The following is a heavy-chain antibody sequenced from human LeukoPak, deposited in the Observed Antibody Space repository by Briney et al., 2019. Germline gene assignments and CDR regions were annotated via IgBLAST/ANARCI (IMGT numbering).Heavy chain of an antibody. J-gene: IGHJ4*02. D-gene: IGHD2-21*01. CDR2: IYTSGST. Sequence: PSQTLSLTCTVSGGSISSGSYYWSWIRQPAGKGLEWIGRIYTSGSTNYNPSLKSRVTISVDTSKNQFSLKLSSVTAADTAVYYCAREPRGQRGEDYWGQGTLVTVSS. V-gene: IGHV4-61*02. CDR3: AREPRGQRGEDY. CDR1: GGSISSGSYY.